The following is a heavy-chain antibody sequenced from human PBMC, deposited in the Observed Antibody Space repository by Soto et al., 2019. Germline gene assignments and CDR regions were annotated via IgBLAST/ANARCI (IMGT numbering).Heavy chain of an antibody. J-gene: IGHJ5*02. D-gene: IGHD6-13*01. V-gene: IGHV1-18*04. CDR3: AGGEQQQLVLDWFDP. CDR2: ISAYNGNT. Sequence: ASVKVSCKASGYTFTSYGISWVRQAPGQGLEWMGWISAYNGNTNYAQKLQGRVTMTTDTSTSTAYMELRSLRSDDTAVYYCAGGEQQQLVLDWFDPWGQGTLVTVSS. CDR1: GYTFTSYG.